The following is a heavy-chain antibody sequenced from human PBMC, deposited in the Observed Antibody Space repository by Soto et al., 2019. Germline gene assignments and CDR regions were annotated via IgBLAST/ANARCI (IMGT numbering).Heavy chain of an antibody. V-gene: IGHV1-8*01. CDR2: MNPNSGKT. CDR1: GYTFTSYD. Sequence: QVQLVQSGAEVKKPGASVKVSCKASGYTFTSYDINWVRQATGQGLEWMGWMNPNSGKTGYAQKFQGRVTMTMNTSISTAYMELSSLRAEETAVYYCAREKTSYGMDVWCQGTTVTVSS. J-gene: IGHJ6*02. CDR3: AREKTSYGMDV.